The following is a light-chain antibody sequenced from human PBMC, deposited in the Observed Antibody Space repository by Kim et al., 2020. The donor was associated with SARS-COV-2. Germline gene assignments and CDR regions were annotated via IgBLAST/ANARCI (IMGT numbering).Light chain of an antibody. CDR1: QSISSW. J-gene: IGKJ1*01. V-gene: IGKV1-5*03. Sequence: DIQTTQSPSTLSASVGDRVTITCRASQSISSWLGWYQQKPRKAPKLLIYKASTLESGVPSRFSGSGSGTEFTLTISSLQPDDFATYYCQQYNSYSWTFSQGTKVDNK. CDR2: KAS. CDR3: QQYNSYSWT.